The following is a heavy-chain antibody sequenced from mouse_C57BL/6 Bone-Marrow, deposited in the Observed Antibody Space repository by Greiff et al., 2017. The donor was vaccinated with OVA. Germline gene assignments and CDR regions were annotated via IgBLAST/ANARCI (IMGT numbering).Heavy chain of an antibody. CDR3: VRDYGSSYGGFAY. V-gene: IGHV10-3*01. CDR1: GFTFNTYA. CDR2: LRSKSSNYAT. J-gene: IGHJ3*01. D-gene: IGHD1-1*01. Sequence: EVQLVESGGGLVQPKGSLKLSCAASGFTFNTYAMHWVRQAPGKGLEWVARLRSKSSNYATYYADSVKDRLTISRDDSQSMLYLQMNNLKTEDTAMYYCVRDYGSSYGGFAYWGQGTLVTVSA.